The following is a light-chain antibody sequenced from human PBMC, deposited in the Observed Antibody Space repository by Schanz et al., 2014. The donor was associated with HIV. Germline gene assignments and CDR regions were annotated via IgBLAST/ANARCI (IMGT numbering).Light chain of an antibody. CDR2: EVS. V-gene: IGLV2-14*01. CDR3: SSYTSSSTVI. J-gene: IGLJ2*01. Sequence: QSALTQPASVSGSPGQSITISCTGTSSDVGGYNYVSWYQQYPGKAPKVMIYEVSKRPSGVPDRFSGSKSGNTASLTISGLQAEDEADYYCSSYTSSSTVIFGGGTKLTVL. CDR1: SSDVGGYNY.